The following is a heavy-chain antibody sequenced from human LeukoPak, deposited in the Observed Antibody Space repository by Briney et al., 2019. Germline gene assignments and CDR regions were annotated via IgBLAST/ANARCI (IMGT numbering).Heavy chain of an antibody. CDR3: VSSKFWSGPWFDP. D-gene: IGHD3-3*01. Sequence: GASVKVSCKVSGYTLSELSMHWVRQAPGKGLEWMGGFDPEDGETTYAQKLRGRVTMAEDTSTDTAYMELSSLRSEDTAVYYCVSSKFWSGPWFDPWGQGTLVTVAS. J-gene: IGHJ5*02. CDR2: FDPEDGET. V-gene: IGHV1-24*01. CDR1: GYTLSELS.